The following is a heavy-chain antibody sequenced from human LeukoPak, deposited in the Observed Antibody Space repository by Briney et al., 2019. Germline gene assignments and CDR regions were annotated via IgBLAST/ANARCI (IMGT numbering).Heavy chain of an antibody. CDR2: INRDGSST. CDR1: GFTFSDYW. V-gene: IGHV3-74*01. CDR3: ARIRGSKNQLLSSDAFDI. J-gene: IGHJ3*02. Sequence: GGSLRLSCAASGFTFSDYWMHWVRQAPGKGLVWASRINRDGSSTSYADSVKGRFTISRDNAKNTLNLQMNSLRAEDAAVYYCARIRGSKNQLLSSDAFDIWGQGTMVTVSS. D-gene: IGHD2-2*01.